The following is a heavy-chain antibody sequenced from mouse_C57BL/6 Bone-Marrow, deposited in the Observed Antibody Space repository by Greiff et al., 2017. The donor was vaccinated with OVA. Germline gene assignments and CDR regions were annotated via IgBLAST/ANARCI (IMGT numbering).Heavy chain of an antibody. CDR2: IDPNSGGT. CDR3: ARAYGSSYDWYFDV. CDR1: GYTFTSYW. Sequence: QVQLQQPGAELVKPGASVKLSCKASGYTFTSYWMHWVKQRPGRGLEWIGRIDPNSGGTKYTEKFKSKATLTVDKPSSTAYMQLSSLTSEDSAVYYCARAYGSSYDWYFDVWGTGTTVTVSS. V-gene: IGHV1-72*01. D-gene: IGHD1-1*01. J-gene: IGHJ1*03.